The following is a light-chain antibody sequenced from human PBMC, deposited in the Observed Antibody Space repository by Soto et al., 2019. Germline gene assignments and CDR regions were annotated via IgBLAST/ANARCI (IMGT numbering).Light chain of an antibody. Sequence: AIQLTQSPSSLSASVGDRVTITCRASQGISSALAWYQQKPGKAPKLLIYDASSVESGVPARFSGSGSGKDFTLTVSSLQPEDFATYYCQQFNSYPQYTFGQWTKLEIK. CDR2: DAS. J-gene: IGKJ2*01. V-gene: IGKV1-13*02. CDR3: QQFNSYPQYT. CDR1: QGISSA.